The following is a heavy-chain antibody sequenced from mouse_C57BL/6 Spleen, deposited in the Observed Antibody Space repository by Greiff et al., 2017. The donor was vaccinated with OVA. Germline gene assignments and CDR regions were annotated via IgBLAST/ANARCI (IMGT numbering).Heavy chain of an antibody. V-gene: IGHV1-82*01. D-gene: IGHD2-4*01. J-gene: IGHJ4*01. CDR3: ARGDYEGYYDGMDY. CDR1: GYAFSSSW. CDR2: IYPGDGDT. Sequence: VKLMESGPELVKPGASVKISCKASGYAFSSSWMNWVKQRPGKGLEWIGRIYPGDGDTNYNWKFTCKATLTADKSSSTAYMQRSSLTSEDSAVYCCARGDYEGYYDGMDYWGQGTSVTVSA.